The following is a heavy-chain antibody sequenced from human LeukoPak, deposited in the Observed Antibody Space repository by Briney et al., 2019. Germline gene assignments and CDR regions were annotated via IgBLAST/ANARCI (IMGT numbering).Heavy chain of an antibody. Sequence: GASVKVSCKASGYTFTSYGISWVRQAPGQGLEWMGWISAYNGNANCAQKLQGRVTMTTDTSTSTAYMELSRLRSDDTAVYYCARPGRYDSSGYYDTWGQGTLVTVSS. J-gene: IGHJ5*02. CDR2: ISAYNGNA. D-gene: IGHD3-22*01. V-gene: IGHV1-18*01. CDR3: ARPGRYDSSGYYDT. CDR1: GYTFTSYG.